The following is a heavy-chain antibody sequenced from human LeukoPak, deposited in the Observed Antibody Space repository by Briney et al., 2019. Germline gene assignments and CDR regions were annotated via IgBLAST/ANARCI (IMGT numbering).Heavy chain of an antibody. CDR1: GGSMTAGDYY. Sequence: SETLSLTCSVSGGSMTAGDYYWGWVRQYPGTGPQWIATSYQGASLKSRVSISLDTSKNQFFLSLTSVTAADTAVCYCARIYGLYQEAMDVWGPGITVTVSS. CDR2: S. D-gene: IGHD3-16*02. CDR3: ARIYGLYQEAMDV. J-gene: IGHJ6*02. V-gene: IGHV4-39*07.